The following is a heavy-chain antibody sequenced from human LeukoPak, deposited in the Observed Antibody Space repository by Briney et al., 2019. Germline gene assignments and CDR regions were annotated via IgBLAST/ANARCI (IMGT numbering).Heavy chain of an antibody. CDR2: IYDSGST. D-gene: IGHD1-26*01. CDR1: GGSISSYY. J-gene: IGHJ4*02. CDR3: ASWGATHHYFDS. V-gene: IGHV4-59*08. Sequence: SETLSLTCTVSGGSISSYYWSWTRQPPGKGLEWIGYIYDSGSTNYNPSLKSRVTISVDTSKNQFSLKLSSVTAADTAVYYCASWGATHHYFDSWGRGTLVTVSS.